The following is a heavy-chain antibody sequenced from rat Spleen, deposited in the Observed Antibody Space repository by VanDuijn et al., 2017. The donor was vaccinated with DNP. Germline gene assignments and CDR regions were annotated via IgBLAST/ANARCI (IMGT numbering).Heavy chain of an antibody. V-gene: IGHV5-22*01. CDR3: ARPIYNNHGGFAY. Sequence: EVQLVESGGGLVQPGRSMKLSCAASGFTFSDYYMAWVRQAPTKGLEWVAYITYDGGGTYYRDSVKGRFTISRDNAKSTLYLQMNSLRSEDMATYYCARPIYNNHGGFAYWGQGTLVTVSS. J-gene: IGHJ3*01. D-gene: IGHD1-10*01. CDR2: ITYDGGGT. CDR1: GFTFSDYY.